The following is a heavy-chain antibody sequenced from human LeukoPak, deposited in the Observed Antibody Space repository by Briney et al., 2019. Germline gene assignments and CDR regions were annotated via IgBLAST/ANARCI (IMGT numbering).Heavy chain of an antibody. CDR2: IPASGGST. V-gene: IGHV3-23*01. CDR3: ARKYCSSTSCYFTNMDV. Sequence: AGGSLRLSCVASGFTFSSNVMIWVRQAPGKGLEWVSSIPASGGSTYYADSVKGRFTISRDNAKNSLYLQMNSLRAEDTAVYYCARKYCSSTSCYFTNMDVWGKGTTVTVSS. D-gene: IGHD2-2*01. J-gene: IGHJ6*03. CDR1: GFTFSSNV.